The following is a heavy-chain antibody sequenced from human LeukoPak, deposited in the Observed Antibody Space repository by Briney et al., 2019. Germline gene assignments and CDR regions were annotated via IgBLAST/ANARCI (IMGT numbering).Heavy chain of an antibody. J-gene: IGHJ4*02. CDR1: GFTFSSYA. D-gene: IGHD2-15*01. CDR2: ISGSGGST. CDR3: AKGTSSSCYSAPNY. Sequence: GGSLRLSCAASGFTFSSYAMSWVRQAPGKGLEWVSAISGSGGSTDYADSVKGRFTISRDNSKNTLYLQMNSLRAEDTAVYYCAKGTSSSCYSAPNYWGQGTLVTVSS. V-gene: IGHV3-23*01.